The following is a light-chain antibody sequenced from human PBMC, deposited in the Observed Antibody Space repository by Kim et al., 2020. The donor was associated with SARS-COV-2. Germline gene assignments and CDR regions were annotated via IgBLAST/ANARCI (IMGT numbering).Light chain of an antibody. Sequence: FSPGERATLSCRASQSVRSFLAWYQQKPGQSPRLLIYDASNRATGIPARFSGSGSGTDFSLTISTLEPEDFAVYYCQQRSAWPLTFGGGTKVDIK. CDR3: QQRSAWPLT. V-gene: IGKV3-11*01. CDR2: DAS. J-gene: IGKJ4*01. CDR1: QSVRSF.